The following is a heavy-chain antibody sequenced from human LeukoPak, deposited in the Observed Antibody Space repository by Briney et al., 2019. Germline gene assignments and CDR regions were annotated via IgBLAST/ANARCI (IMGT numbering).Heavy chain of an antibody. CDR2: IYYSGST. J-gene: IGHJ4*02. CDR3: VRHASGEPPRY. CDR1: GGSISSSSYY. Sequence: PSETLSLTCTVSGGSISSSSYYWGWIRQPPGKGLEWIGSIYYSGSTYYNPSLKSRVTISVDTSKNQFSLKLSSVTAADTAVYYCVRHASGEPPRYWGQGTLVTVSS. D-gene: IGHD7-27*01. V-gene: IGHV4-39*01.